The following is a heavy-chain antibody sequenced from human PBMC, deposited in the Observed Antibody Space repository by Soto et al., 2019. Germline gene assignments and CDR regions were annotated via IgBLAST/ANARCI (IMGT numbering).Heavy chain of an antibody. V-gene: IGHV3-23*01. CDR1: GFTFSSYA. CDR2: ISGSGGST. J-gene: IGHJ4*02. CDR3: AKDPGIVGARDVLYYFDY. D-gene: IGHD1-26*01. Sequence: GGSLRLSCAASGFTFSSYAMSWVRQAPGKGLEWVSAISGSGGSTYYADSVKGRFTISRDNSKNTLYLQMNSLRAEDTAVYYCAKDPGIVGARDVLYYFDYWGQGTLVTVSS.